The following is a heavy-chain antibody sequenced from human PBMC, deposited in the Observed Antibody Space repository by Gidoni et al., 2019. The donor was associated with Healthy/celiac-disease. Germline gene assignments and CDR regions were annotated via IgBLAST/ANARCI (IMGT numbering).Heavy chain of an antibody. Sequence: EVQLVESGGGLVQPGGSLRLSYAASGFTVSSNYMSWVRQAPGKGLEWVSVIYSGGSTYYADSVKGRFTISRDNSKNTLYLQMNSLRAEDTAVYYCARDFCSGGSCYSVGYYGMDVWGQGTTVTVSS. CDR3: ARDFCSGGSCYSVGYYGMDV. D-gene: IGHD2-15*01. CDR1: GFTVSSNY. V-gene: IGHV3-66*01. CDR2: IYSGGST. J-gene: IGHJ6*02.